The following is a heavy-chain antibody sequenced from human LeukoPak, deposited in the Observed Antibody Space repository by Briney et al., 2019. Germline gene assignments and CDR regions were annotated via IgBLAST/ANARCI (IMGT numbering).Heavy chain of an antibody. CDR3: ARDTSDDFWSGSSRWFDP. CDR1: GDSISSYY. Sequence: SETLSLTCTVSGDSISSYYWSWIRQPPGKGLEWIGCFYYSGSTKYNPSLNSRVAISVDTSKSQFSLKLNSVTAADTAVYYCARDTSDDFWSGSSRWFDPWGQGILVTVSS. CDR2: FYYSGST. V-gene: IGHV4-59*01. J-gene: IGHJ5*02. D-gene: IGHD3-3*01.